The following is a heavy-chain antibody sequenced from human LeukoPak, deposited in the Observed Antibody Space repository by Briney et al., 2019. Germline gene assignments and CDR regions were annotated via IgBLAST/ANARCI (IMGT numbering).Heavy chain of an antibody. Sequence: GASVKVSCKASGYTFTGYYMHWGRQAPGQGLEWMGWINPNSGVTNYAQKLQGRVTMTTDTSTSTAYMELRSLRSDDTAVYYCARGDSSGYFYWGQGTLVTVSS. V-gene: IGHV1-2*02. J-gene: IGHJ4*02. CDR1: GYTFTGYY. CDR3: ARGDSSGYFY. D-gene: IGHD3-22*01. CDR2: INPNSGVT.